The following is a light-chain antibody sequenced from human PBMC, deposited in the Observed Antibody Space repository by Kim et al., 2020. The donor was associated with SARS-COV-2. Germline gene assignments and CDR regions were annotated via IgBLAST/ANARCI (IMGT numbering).Light chain of an antibody. Sequence: QSALTQPASVSGSPGQSITIFCSGTSSDVGDYDFVSWYQQYSGKAPKLMIYDVSKRPSGVSNRFSCSKSGNTASLTISGLQAEDEADYYCSSYTSSNSWVFGGGTQLTVL. V-gene: IGLV2-14*01. CDR3: SSYTSSNSWV. CDR2: DVS. J-gene: IGLJ3*02. CDR1: SSDVGDYDF.